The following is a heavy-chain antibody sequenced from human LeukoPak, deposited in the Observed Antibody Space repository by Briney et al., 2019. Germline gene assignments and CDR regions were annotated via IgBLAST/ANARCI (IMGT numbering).Heavy chain of an antibody. CDR1: GGSISSSNW. Sequence: SETLSLTCAVSGGSISSSNWWSWVRQPPGKGLEWIGEIYHSGSTNYNPSLKSRVTISVDKSKNQFSLKLSSVTAADTAVCSCARDRGDGYNRAGFDYWGQGTLVTVSS. D-gene: IGHD5-24*01. J-gene: IGHJ4*02. CDR2: IYHSGST. V-gene: IGHV4-4*02. CDR3: ARDRGDGYNRAGFDY.